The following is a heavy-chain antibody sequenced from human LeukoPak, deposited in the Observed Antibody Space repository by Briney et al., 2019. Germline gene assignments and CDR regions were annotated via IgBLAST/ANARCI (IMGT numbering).Heavy chain of an antibody. CDR1: GFTFSSYE. V-gene: IGHV3-48*03. CDR2: ISSRGTTT. J-gene: IGHJ4*02. D-gene: IGHD5-12*01. CDR3: ARGPNSGYGM. Sequence: GGSLRLSCAASGFTFSSYEMNWVRQAPGKGLEWVSYISSRGTTTYYADSVKGRFTISRDDAKNSLYLHMNSLRAEDTAVYYCARGPNSGYGMWGQGTLVTVSS.